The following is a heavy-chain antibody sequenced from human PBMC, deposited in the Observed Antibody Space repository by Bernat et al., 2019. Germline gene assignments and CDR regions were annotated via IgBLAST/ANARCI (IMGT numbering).Heavy chain of an antibody. CDR2: ISSSSSYI. V-gene: IGHV3-21*01. CDR1: GFTFSSYS. Sequence: EVQLVESGGGLVKPGGSLRLSCAASGFTFSSYSMNWVRRAPGKGLEWVSSISSSSSYIYYADSVKGRFTISRDNSKNTLYLQMNSLRAEDTAVYYCARVDSSGYYISDYWGQGTLVTVSS. J-gene: IGHJ4*02. CDR3: ARVDSSGYYISDY. D-gene: IGHD3-22*01.